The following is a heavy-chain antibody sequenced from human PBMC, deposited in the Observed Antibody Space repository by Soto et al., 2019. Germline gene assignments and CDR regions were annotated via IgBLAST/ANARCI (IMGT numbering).Heavy chain of an antibody. Sequence: ASVKVSCKASGYIFTSYGINWVRQAPGQGREWMGWIGLYIHNTNYAQKFQGRVTMTTDTSTSTVYMELRSLTSDDTAVYYCARGAFDYGSGSDYNTPFDYWGQGTLVTVSS. D-gene: IGHD3-10*01. CDR3: ARGAFDYGSGSDYNTPFDY. J-gene: IGHJ4*02. CDR2: IGLYIHNT. CDR1: GYIFTSYG. V-gene: IGHV1-18*04.